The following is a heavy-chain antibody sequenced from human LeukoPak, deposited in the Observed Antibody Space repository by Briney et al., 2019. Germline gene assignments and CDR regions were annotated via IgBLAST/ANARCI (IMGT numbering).Heavy chain of an antibody. J-gene: IGHJ4*02. D-gene: IGHD3-9*01. CDR1: GFTLSSYG. CDR3: AKGGAGYDILTGYYN. V-gene: IGHV3-30*18. Sequence: PGGSLRLSCAASGFTLSSYGMHWVRQAPGKGLEWVAVISYDGSNKYYADSVKGRFTISRDNSKNTLYLQMNSLRAEDTAVYYCAKGGAGYDILTGYYNWGQGTLVTVSS. CDR2: ISYDGSNK.